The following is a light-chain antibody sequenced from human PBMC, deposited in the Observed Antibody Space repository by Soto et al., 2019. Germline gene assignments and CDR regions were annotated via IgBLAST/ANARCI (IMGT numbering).Light chain of an antibody. CDR3: QQYNSWPPIT. Sequence: EIVLTQSPAALSLSPRQRATLSCMASQSVSSYLAWYQQKPGQAPRLLIYDASNRATGIPARFSGSGSGTDFTLTISSLQPEDFVVYYCQQYNSWPPITFGQGTRLEIK. V-gene: IGKV3-11*01. CDR2: DAS. J-gene: IGKJ5*01. CDR1: QSVSSY.